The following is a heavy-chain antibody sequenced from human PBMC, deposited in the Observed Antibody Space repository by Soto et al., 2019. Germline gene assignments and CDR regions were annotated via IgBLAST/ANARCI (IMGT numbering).Heavy chain of an antibody. CDR1: GGSISSGDYY. CDR2: IYYSGST. CDR3: ARGGSGYYGVDY. J-gene: IGHJ4*02. Sequence: PSETLSLTCTVSGGSISSGDYYWSWIRQPPGKGLEWIGYIYYSGSTYYSPSLKSRVTTSVDTSRNQFSLKLSSVTAADTAVYYCARGGSGYYGVDYWGQGTLVTVSS. V-gene: IGHV4-30-4*01. D-gene: IGHD3-22*01.